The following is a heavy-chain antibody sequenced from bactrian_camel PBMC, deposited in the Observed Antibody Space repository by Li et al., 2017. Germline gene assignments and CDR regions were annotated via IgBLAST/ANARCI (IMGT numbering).Heavy chain of an antibody. Sequence: HVQLVESGGGLVQPGRSLRLSCATSGFTFSTYWFYWVRQAPGKGLKWVSGISVGGSSTYYPDSVNGRFTISKDNTNNTLYLQVNNLKPEDTAMYYCARDWGDRPGLGCQTPEVLEYRGQGTQVTVS. J-gene: IGHJ4*01. V-gene: IGHV3S1*01. D-gene: IGHD5*01. CDR2: ISVGGSST. CDR1: GFTFSTYW. CDR3: ARDWGDRPGLGCQTPEVLEY.